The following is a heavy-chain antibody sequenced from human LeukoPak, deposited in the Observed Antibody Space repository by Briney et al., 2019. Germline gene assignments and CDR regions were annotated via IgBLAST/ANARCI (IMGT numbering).Heavy chain of an antibody. J-gene: IGHJ6*02. V-gene: IGHV4-34*01. Sequence: SETLSLTCAVYGGSFSGYYWSWIRQPPGKGLEWIGEINHSGSTNYNPSLKSRVTISVDTSKNQFSLKLRSVTAADTAVYYCARMPHYYGMDVWGQGTTVTVSS. CDR1: GGSFSGYY. CDR2: INHSGST. D-gene: IGHD2-2*01. CDR3: ARMPHYYGMDV.